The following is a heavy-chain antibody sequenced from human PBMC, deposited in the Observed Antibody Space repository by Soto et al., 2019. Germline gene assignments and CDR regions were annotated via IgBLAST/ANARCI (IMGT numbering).Heavy chain of an antibody. CDR2: ISYDGSNK. J-gene: IGHJ4*02. CDR1: GFTFSSYG. D-gene: IGHD3-3*01. CDR3: AKGAIFGVVIPTDFDY. Sequence: GGSLRLSCAASGFTFSSYGKHWVRQAPGKGLEWVAVISYDGSNKYYADSVKGRFTISRDNSKNTLYLQMNSLRAEDTAVYYCAKGAIFGVVIPTDFDYWGQGTLVTVSS. V-gene: IGHV3-30*18.